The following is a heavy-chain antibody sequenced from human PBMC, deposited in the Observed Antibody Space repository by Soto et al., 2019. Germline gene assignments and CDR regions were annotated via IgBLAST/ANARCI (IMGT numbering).Heavy chain of an antibody. D-gene: IGHD6-13*01. CDR2: IYPGDSDT. J-gene: IGHJ6*02. Sequence: PGESLKISCKGSGYSFTSYWIGWVRQMPGKGLEWMGIIYPGDSDTRYSPSFQGQVTISADKSISTAYLQWSSLKASDTAMYYCARLPDIAAAGHEGHYGMDVWGQGTTVTVSS. CDR3: ARLPDIAAAGHEGHYGMDV. V-gene: IGHV5-51*01. CDR1: GYSFTSYW.